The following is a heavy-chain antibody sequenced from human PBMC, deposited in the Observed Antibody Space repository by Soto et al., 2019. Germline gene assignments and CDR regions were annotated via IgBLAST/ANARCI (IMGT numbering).Heavy chain of an antibody. V-gene: IGHV5-10-1*01. D-gene: IGHD3-22*01. CDR2: IDPSDSYT. Sequence: QVPGKGLEWMGRIDPSDSYTNYSPSFQGHVTISADKSISTAYLQWSSLKASDTAMYYCAPFTSYDSSGYYPNWGQGTLVTVSS. J-gene: IGHJ4*02. CDR3: APFTSYDSSGYYPN.